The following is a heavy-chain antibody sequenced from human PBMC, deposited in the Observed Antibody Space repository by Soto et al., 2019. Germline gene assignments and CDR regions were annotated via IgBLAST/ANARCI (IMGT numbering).Heavy chain of an antibody. CDR2: TYYRSQWYN. Sequence: PSQTLSLTCAISGDSVSSNSAAWNWIRQSPSRGLEWLGRTYYRSQWYNEYAVSVKSRITINPDTSENQFSLQLNSVTPEDTAVFYCERGRSCGCFFDYWGRGILVTVSS. D-gene: IGHD6-19*01. CDR3: ERGRSCGCFFDY. J-gene: IGHJ4*02. V-gene: IGHV6-1*01. CDR1: GDSVSSNSAA.